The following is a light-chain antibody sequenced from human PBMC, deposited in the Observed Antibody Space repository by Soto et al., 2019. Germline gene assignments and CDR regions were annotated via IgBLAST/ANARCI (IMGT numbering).Light chain of an antibody. CDR1: QSITNNY. CDR3: QQYDSSYT. J-gene: IGKJ2*01. Sequence: EIVLTQSPGTLSLSPGERAILSCRASQSITNNYLAWYQQKPGQAPRLVMSGASSRATGIPDRFSGGGSETDFTLTISRLEPEDFAVYYCQQYDSSYTFGQGTKLEIK. V-gene: IGKV3-20*01. CDR2: GAS.